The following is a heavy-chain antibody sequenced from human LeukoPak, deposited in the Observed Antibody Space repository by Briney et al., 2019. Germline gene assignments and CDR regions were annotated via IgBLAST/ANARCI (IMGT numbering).Heavy chain of an antibody. D-gene: IGHD6-19*01. CDR1: GGSISSSSYY. J-gene: IGHJ5*02. Sequence: PSETLSLTCTVSGGSISSSSYYWGWIRQPPGKGLEWIGNIYYTGSSYYNPSLKSRVTISVDTSKNQFSLKLSSVTAADTAVYYCARRSLYSSGWDWFDPWGQGTLVTVSS. CDR2: IYYTGSS. V-gene: IGHV4-39*07. CDR3: ARRSLYSSGWDWFDP.